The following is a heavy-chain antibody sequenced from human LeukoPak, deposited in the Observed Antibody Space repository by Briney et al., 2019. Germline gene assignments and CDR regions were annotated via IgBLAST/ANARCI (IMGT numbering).Heavy chain of an antibody. V-gene: IGHV1-8*02. CDR1: GYTFTSYG. J-gene: IGHJ3*02. CDR2: MNPNSGNT. D-gene: IGHD5-18*01. CDR3: ARNAMDDAFDI. Sequence: ASVKVSCTASGYTFTSYGISWVRQAPGQGLEWMGWMNPNSGNTGYAQKFQGRVTMTRNTSISTAYMELSSLRSEDTAVYYCARNAMDDAFDIWGQGTMVTVSS.